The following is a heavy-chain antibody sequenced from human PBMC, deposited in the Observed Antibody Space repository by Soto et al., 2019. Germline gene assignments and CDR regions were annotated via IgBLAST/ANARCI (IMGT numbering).Heavy chain of an antibody. J-gene: IGHJ4*02. Sequence: QLQLQESGPGLVRPSETVSLTCTVSGGSITSDYFWGWIRQPPGKGLEWIGSLYHSGSTHYIPSLRSRATLSIDTSQSQFCLRLWSVTAAATGVYYCARRLRGHGSDRGYWGQETRVIVS. CDR3: ARRLRGHGSDRGY. D-gene: IGHD2-21*02. CDR2: LYHSGST. V-gene: IGHV4-39*01. CDR1: GGSITSDYF.